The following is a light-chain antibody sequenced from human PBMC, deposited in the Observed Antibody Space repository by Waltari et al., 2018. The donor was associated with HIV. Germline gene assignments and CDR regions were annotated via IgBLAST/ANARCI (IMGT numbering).Light chain of an antibody. V-gene: IGKV4-1*01. CDR2: WAS. J-gene: IGKJ1*01. CDR3: QQWYSTPT. CDR1: QSVLYSSADKNY. Sequence: IVMTQSPDSLSVSLGETAVINCKFSQSVLYSSADKNYLAWYQRRPGQSPRLVPYWASMRDCGVRTWFSGSGCGTKCTLTISDRQSEDVAVYYCQQWYSTPTFGPGTKVE.